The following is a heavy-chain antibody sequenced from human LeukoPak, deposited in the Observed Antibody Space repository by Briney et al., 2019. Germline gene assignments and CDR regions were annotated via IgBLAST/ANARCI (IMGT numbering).Heavy chain of an antibody. Sequence: PGGSLRLSCAASGFTFSSYSMNWVRQAPGKGLEWVSSISSSSSYIYYADSVKGRFTISRDNSKNTLYLQMNSLRAEDTAVYYCARDHGSGSYNPNYYYYYMDVWGKGTTVTVSS. J-gene: IGHJ6*03. CDR1: GFTFSSYS. CDR3: ARDHGSGSYNPNYYYYYMDV. D-gene: IGHD3-10*01. CDR2: ISSSSSYI. V-gene: IGHV3-21*01.